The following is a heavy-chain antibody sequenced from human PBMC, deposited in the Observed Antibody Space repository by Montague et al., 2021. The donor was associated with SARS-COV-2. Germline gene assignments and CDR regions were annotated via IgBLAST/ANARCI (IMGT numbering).Heavy chain of an antibody. V-gene: IGHV4-38-2*02. D-gene: IGHD3-10*01. Sequence: SETLSLTCTVSGYSISSGYYWGWIRQPPGKGLEWIGSIYHSGSTYYNPSIKSRATISVDTSKNQFSLKLSSVTAADTAVYYRARDCYDYGSGSYQRWFDPWGQGTLVTVSS. CDR2: IYHSGST. J-gene: IGHJ5*02. CDR3: ARDCYDYGSGSYQRWFDP. CDR1: GYSISSGYY.